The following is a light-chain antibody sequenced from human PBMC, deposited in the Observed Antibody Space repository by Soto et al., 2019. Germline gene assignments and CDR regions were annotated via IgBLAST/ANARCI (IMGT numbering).Light chain of an antibody. CDR1: LLAKGY. CDR2: KDI. J-gene: IGLJ2*01. Sequence: SSELTQPSSVSVSPGRTARITCSGDLLAKGYGRWLQQKPGQAPVVVIYKDIERPAGIPELFSGSSSGTTVTLTISGDQVDDEADYYCYSAADSTLVFGGGTKLTVL. V-gene: IGLV3-27*01. CDR3: YSAADSTLV.